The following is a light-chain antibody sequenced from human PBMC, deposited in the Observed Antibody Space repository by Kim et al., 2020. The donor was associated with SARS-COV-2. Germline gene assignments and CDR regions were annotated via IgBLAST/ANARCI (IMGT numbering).Light chain of an antibody. CDR1: RSNSGSNA. CDR2: SND. J-gene: IGLJ2*01. V-gene: IGLV1-44*01. CDR3: AAWDDSLNGVI. Sequence: GQRVTISCSGGRSNSGSNAVNWYQQLPGTAPKLLIYSNDHRPSGVPDRFSGSKSGTSASLAISGLQSEDEADYYCAAWDDSLNGVIFGGGTQLTVL.